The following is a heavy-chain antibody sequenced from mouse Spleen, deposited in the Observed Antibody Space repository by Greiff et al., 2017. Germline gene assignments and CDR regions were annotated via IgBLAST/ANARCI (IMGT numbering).Heavy chain of an antibody. V-gene: IGHV1-64*01. Sequence: QVQLQQSGAELAKPGASVKLSCKASGYTFTSYWMHWVKQRPGQGLEWIGMIHPNSGSTNYNEKFKSKATLTVDKSSSTAYMQLSSLTSEDSAVYYCARQGLWEGKGFAYWGQGTLVTVSA. CDR1: GYTFTSYW. CDR2: IHPNSGST. CDR3: ARQGLWEGKGFAY. D-gene: IGHD1-1*02. J-gene: IGHJ3*01.